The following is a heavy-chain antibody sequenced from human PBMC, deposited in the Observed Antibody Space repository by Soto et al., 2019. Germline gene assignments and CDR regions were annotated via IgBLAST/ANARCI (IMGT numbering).Heavy chain of an antibody. CDR2: ISPYNDQT. CDR1: GYTFISYG. D-gene: IGHD3-16*01. CDR3: ARGGYYDNVWGKLSHYGLDV. Sequence: QVQLVQSASEVMKPGASVKVSCKASGYTFISYGITWVRQAPGQRLEWMGWISPYNDQTIYAQKLQGRVTMTADTSTRTVYMQLRSLKSDDTAVYYCARGGYYDNVWGKLSHYGLDVWGQGTSVTVSS. J-gene: IGHJ6*02. V-gene: IGHV1-18*01.